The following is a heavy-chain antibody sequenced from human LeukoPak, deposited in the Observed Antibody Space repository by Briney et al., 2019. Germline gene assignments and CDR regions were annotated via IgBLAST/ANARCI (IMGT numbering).Heavy chain of an antibody. D-gene: IGHD3-10*01. CDR1: GFTFSDYD. Sequence: GGSLRLSCAASGFTFSDYDMHWVRQATGKGLEWVSAIGTAGDTYYTGSVKGRFTISRDNSKNTLYLQMNSLRAEDTAVYYCAKDWGRYGSGSYYPFDFGYWGQGTLVTVSS. J-gene: IGHJ4*02. CDR3: AKDWGRYGSGSYYPFDFGY. CDR2: IGTAGDT. V-gene: IGHV3-13*01.